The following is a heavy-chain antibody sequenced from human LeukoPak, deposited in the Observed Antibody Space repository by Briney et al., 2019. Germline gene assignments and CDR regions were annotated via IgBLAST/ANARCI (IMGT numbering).Heavy chain of an antibody. Sequence: GGSLRLSCAASGFTFSSYWMSWVRQAPGKGLEWVANIKQDGSEKYYVDSVKGRFTISRDNAKNSLYLQMNSLRAEDTAVYYCARPYYYGSGSYSNYWGQGTLVTVSS. CDR1: GFTFSSYW. J-gene: IGHJ4*02. V-gene: IGHV3-7*01. D-gene: IGHD3-10*01. CDR3: ARPYYYGSGSYSNY. CDR2: IKQDGSEK.